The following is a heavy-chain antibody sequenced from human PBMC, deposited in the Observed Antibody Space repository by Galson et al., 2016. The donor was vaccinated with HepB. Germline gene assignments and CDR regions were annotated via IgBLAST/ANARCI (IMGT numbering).Heavy chain of an antibody. CDR3: AKSLLGVTLVSYYYGMDV. CDR2: VSYGGSKN. J-gene: IGHJ6*02. V-gene: IGHV3-30*18. CDR1: GFSFSNYG. D-gene: IGHD2-21*02. Sequence: SLRLSCAASGFSFSNYGMHWVRQAPGKGLEWVAGVSYGGSKNYYVDSVKGRFTISRDNSKNTLYLQMKSLRAEDTAVYYCAKSLLGVTLVSYYYGMDVWGQGTTVTVSS.